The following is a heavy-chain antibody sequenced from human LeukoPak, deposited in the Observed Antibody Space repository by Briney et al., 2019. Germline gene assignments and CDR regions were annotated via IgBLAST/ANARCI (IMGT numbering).Heavy chain of an antibody. CDR3: ARFPPHSRAAAAGTLYHRGAFDI. D-gene: IGHD6-13*01. CDR1: DGSLSGYY. V-gene: IGHV4-34*01. CDR2: INHSGST. Sequence: PSETLSLTCAVYDGSLSGYYWTWIRQPPGKGLEWIGEINHSGSTNYNPSLKSRVTISVDTSKNQFSLKLSSVTAADTAVYYCARFPPHSRAAAAGTLYHRGAFDIWGQGTMVTVSS. J-gene: IGHJ3*02.